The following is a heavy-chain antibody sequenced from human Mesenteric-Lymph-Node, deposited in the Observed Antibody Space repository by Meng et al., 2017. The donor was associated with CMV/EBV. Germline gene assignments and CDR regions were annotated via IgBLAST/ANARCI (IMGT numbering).Heavy chain of an antibody. D-gene: IGHD2-21*02. Sequence: FSAFSLSSRWVCVGWISQPPAKALEWLALIYCDDDEHYSPSLKSRITITKDTSKNQVVLTMTSMDPVDTAIYYCAHRPTATGPFDYWGQGTLVTVSS. CDR2: IYCDDDE. V-gene: IGHV2-5*02. CDR1: AFSLSSRWVC. J-gene: IGHJ4*02. CDR3: AHRPTATGPFDY.